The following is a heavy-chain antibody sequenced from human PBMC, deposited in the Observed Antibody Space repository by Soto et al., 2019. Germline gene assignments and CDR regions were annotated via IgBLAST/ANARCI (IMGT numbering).Heavy chain of an antibody. CDR2: INPNSGGT. Sequence: ASVKVSCKASGYTFTGYYMHWVRQAPGQGLEWMGWINPNSGGTNHAQKFQGWVTMTRDTSISRAYMELSRLRSDDTAVYYCEKKIIMPYNKVGAPPELGADNCFHPWGQETLVTFSS. CDR3: EKKIIMPYNKVGAPPELGADNCFHP. D-gene: IGHD3-16*01. J-gene: IGHJ5*02. V-gene: IGHV1-2*04. CDR1: GYTFTGYY.